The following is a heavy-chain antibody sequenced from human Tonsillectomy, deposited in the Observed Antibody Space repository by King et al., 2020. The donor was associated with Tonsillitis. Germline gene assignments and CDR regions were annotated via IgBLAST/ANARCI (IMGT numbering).Heavy chain of an antibody. CDR3: ARARPYYYDINFDY. V-gene: IGHV1-2*02. CDR2: ISPNSGGT. CDR1: GYTFTGYY. D-gene: IGHD3-22*01. Sequence: VQLVESGAEVKKPGASVKVSCKASGYTFTGYYIHWVRQAPGQGLEWMGWISPNSGGTNYAQKFQGRVTMTRDTSISTAYMELSRLRSDDTAVYYCARARPYYYDINFDYWGQGTLVIVSS. J-gene: IGHJ4*02.